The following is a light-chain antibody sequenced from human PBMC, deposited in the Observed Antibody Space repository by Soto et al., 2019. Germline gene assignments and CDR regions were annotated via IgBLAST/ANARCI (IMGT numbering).Light chain of an antibody. Sequence: ESVLTQSPGAPSLSTGERATLSCRASQSVSSSYLAWYQQKPGQAPRLLIYGASSRATGIPDRFSGSGSGTDFALTISRLEPEDFAVYYCQQYGSSRTFGQGTKVDIK. CDR3: QQYGSSRT. CDR1: QSVSSSY. J-gene: IGKJ1*01. CDR2: GAS. V-gene: IGKV3-20*01.